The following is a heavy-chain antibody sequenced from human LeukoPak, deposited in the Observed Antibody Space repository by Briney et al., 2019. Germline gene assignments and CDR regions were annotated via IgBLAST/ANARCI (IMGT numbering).Heavy chain of an antibody. J-gene: IGHJ6*03. V-gene: IGHV3-23*01. CDR1: GFTFSSYA. CDR3: ARSARYYYDSSGYYLGYYYYYMDV. D-gene: IGHD3-22*01. CDR2: ISGSGGST. Sequence: GGSLRLSCAASGFTFSSYAMSWVRQAPGKGLEWVSAISGSGGSTYYADSVKGRFTISRDNAKNTLYLQMNSLRAEDTAVYYCARSARYYYDSSGYYLGYYYYYMDVWGKGTTVTVSS.